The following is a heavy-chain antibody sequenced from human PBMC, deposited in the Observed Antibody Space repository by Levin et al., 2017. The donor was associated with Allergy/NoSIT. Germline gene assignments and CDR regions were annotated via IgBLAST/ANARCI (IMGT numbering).Heavy chain of an antibody. CDR3: ARALLYNWNGPSDY. V-gene: IGHV3-11*05. J-gene: IGHJ4*02. Sequence: GESLKISCAASGFTFSDYYMSWIRQAPGKGLEWVSYISSSSSYTNYADSVKGRFTSSRDNAKNSLYLQMNSLRAEDTAVYYCARALLYNWNGPSDYWGQGTLVTVSS. CDR1: GFTFSDYY. D-gene: IGHD1-20*01. CDR2: ISSSSSYT.